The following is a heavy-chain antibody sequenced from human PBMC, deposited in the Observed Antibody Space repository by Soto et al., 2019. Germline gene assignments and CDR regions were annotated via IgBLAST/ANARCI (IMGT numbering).Heavy chain of an antibody. D-gene: IGHD6-13*01. Sequence: ASVKVSCKASGYTFTSYGIHWVRQAPGQRLEWMGWINAANGDTKYSPKFQGRVTITRDISASTAYMELSSLRSEDTAVYYCVRRHVSATGIDWLDPWGQGTLVTVSS. CDR2: INAANGDT. J-gene: IGHJ5*02. V-gene: IGHV1-3*01. CDR3: VRRHVSATGIDWLDP. CDR1: GYTFTSYG.